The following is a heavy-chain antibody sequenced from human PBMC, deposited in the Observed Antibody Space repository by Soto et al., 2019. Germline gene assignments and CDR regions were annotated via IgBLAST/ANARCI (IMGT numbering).Heavy chain of an antibody. D-gene: IGHD6-13*01. Sequence: PSETLSLTCAVYGGSFSGYYWSWIRQPPGKGLEWIGEINHSGSTNYNPSLKSRVTISVDTSKNQFSLKLSSVTAADTAVYYCARGTGVSPRNWFDPWGQGTLVTVSS. CDR3: ARGTGVSPRNWFDP. V-gene: IGHV4-34*01. CDR1: GGSFSGYY. J-gene: IGHJ5*02. CDR2: INHSGST.